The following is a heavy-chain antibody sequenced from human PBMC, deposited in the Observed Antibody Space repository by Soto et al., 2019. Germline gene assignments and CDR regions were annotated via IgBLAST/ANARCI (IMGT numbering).Heavy chain of an antibody. CDR3: ARRVVESGYGPYYYYYMDV. Sequence: GGSLRLSCAASGFTFSSYSMNWVRQAPGKGLEWVSVIYSGGSTYYADSVKGRFTISRDNSKNTLLLLMNSLRAEDTAVYYCARRVVESGYGPYYYYYMDVWGKGNTVTVSS. D-gene: IGHD5-12*01. V-gene: IGHV3-53*01. J-gene: IGHJ6*03. CDR2: IYSGGST. CDR1: GFTFSSYS.